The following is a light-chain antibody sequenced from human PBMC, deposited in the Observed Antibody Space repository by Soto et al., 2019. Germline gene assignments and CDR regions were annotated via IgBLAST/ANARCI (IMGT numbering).Light chain of an antibody. CDR2: EVT. CDR1: ASNIGAGYD. J-gene: IGLJ1*01. Sequence: QSVLTQPPSVSGAPGQRVTISCDGSASNIGAGYDVHWYQQHPGKVPKLIIYEVTNRPSGVSNRFSGSKSGNTASLTISGLQAEDEADYYCSSYTTSSTRVFGPGTKLTVL. V-gene: IGLV1-40*01. CDR3: SSYTTSSTRV.